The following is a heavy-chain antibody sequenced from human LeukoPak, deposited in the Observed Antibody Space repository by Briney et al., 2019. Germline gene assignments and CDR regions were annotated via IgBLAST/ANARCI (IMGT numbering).Heavy chain of an antibody. V-gene: IGHV3-48*03. D-gene: IGHD5-24*01. J-gene: IGHJ3*02. CDR2: ISSSGSTI. Sequence: PGGSLRLSCAASGFTFSSYEMNWVRQAPGKGLEWVSYISSSGSTIYYADSVKGRFTISRDNAKNSLYLQMNSLRAEDTAVYYCATKERWLHFDDAFDIWGQGTMVTVSS. CDR1: GFTFSSYE. CDR3: ATKERWLHFDDAFDI.